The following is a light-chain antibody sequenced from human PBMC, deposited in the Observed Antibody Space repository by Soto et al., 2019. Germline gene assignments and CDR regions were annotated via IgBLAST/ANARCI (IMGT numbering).Light chain of an antibody. Sequence: EIVMTQSPATLYVSPGERATLSCRASQSVSSNLAWYQQKPGQAPRLLIYGASTRATGIPSRFSGSGSGTEFTLTISSLQSEYFAVYYCQQDNNWPRTFGQGTKVEIK. CDR2: GAS. V-gene: IGKV3-15*01. CDR1: QSVSSN. J-gene: IGKJ1*01. CDR3: QQDNNWPRT.